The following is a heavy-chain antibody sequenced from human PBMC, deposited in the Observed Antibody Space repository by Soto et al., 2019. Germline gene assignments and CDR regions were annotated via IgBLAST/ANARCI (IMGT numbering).Heavy chain of an antibody. Sequence: GGSLRLSCTASGFTFGDYAMSWFRQAPGKGLEWVGFIRSKAYGGTTEYAASVKGRFTISRDDSKSIAYLQMNSLKTEDTAVYYCTRGPPYYDILTGYYNDYWGQGTLVTVSS. CDR2: IRSKAYGGTT. D-gene: IGHD3-9*01. CDR1: GFTFGDYA. V-gene: IGHV3-49*03. J-gene: IGHJ4*02. CDR3: TRGPPYYDILTGYYNDY.